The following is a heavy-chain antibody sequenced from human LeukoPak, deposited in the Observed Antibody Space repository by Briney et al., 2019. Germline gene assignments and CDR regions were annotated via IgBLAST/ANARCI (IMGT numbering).Heavy chain of an antibody. Sequence: GGSLRLSREASGFSFSDSYMGWIRQTPGMGLEWVSDISTRGETIYYADSVKGRFTISRDNAKNSMHLQMNSLRVDDTAVYYCAKIGAEYFQRWGQGTLVTVSS. CDR1: GFSFSDSY. CDR2: ISTRGETI. D-gene: IGHD3-22*01. V-gene: IGHV3-11*04. CDR3: AKIGAEYFQR. J-gene: IGHJ1*01.